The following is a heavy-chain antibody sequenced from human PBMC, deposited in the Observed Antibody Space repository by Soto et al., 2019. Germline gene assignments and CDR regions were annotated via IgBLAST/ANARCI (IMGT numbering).Heavy chain of an antibody. V-gene: IGHV1-3*01. Sequence: GASVKVSCKASGYTFTGYYMHWVRQAPGQRLEWMGWINAGNGNTKYSQKFQGRVTITRDTSPSTAYMELSSLRSEDTAVYYCASPLMSRRKDRAAEDAFDIWGQGTMVIVSS. CDR3: ASPLMSRRKDRAAEDAFDI. D-gene: IGHD2-8*01. J-gene: IGHJ3*02. CDR1: GYTFTGYY. CDR2: INAGNGNT.